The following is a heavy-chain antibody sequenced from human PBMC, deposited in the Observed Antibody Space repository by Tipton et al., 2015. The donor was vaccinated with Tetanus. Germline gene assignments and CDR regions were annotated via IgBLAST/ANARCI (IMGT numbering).Heavy chain of an antibody. CDR1: GFTFSTYG. Sequence: SLRLSCVASGFTFSTYGIHWVRQAPGKGLEWVAVISFDGNIKHYADSVRGRFTVSRDNSENALYLQLNSLRAEDTALYYCAREADCSGGSCFSGDFDNWGQGTQVTVSS. V-gene: IGHV3-30*03. D-gene: IGHD2-15*01. J-gene: IGHJ4*02. CDR3: AREADCSGGSCFSGDFDN. CDR2: ISFDGNIK.